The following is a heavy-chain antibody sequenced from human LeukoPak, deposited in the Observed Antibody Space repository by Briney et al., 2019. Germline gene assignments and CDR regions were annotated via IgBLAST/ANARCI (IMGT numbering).Heavy chain of an antibody. D-gene: IGHD6-13*01. J-gene: IGHJ4*02. CDR2: MNPNTGGT. CDR1: GYTFISYD. CDR3: ARGRAAAGPWRLDS. V-gene: IGHV1-8*01. Sequence: ASVKVSCKPSGYTFISYDLNWVRQATGQGLEWMAWMNPNTGGTGYAQKFQGRVTMTRNTSISTAYMELSSLRSEDTAVYYCARGRAAAGPWRLDSWGQRTLVTVSS.